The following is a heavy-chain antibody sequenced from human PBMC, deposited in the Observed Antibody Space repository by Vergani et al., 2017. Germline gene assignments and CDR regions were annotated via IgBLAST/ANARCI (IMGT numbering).Heavy chain of an antibody. CDR3: ARELSYYYGSGSDDYNPYYYGGMDV. J-gene: IGHJ6*02. V-gene: IGHV4-61*02. CDR1: GGSINTGAYY. CDR2: VYTSGMT. Sequence: QVQLQESGPRLVRPSQTLSLTCTVSGGSINTGAYYWSWIRQPAGKGLEWIGRVYTSGMTNYNPSLKSRVTILVDRSKSQLSLKLTSVTAGDTAVYFCARELSYYYGSGSDDYNPYYYGGMDVWGPGTTVTVSS. D-gene: IGHD3-10*01.